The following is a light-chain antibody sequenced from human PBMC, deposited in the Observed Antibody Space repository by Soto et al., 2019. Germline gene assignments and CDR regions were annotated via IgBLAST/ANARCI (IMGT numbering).Light chain of an antibody. CDR1: QSISSW. CDR2: KAS. J-gene: IGKJ1*01. V-gene: IGKV1-5*03. Sequence: DIQMTQSPSILSASVGDRVTITCRASQSISSWLAWYQQKPGKAPNLLIHKASHLESGVPSRFSGSGSGTEFTLTISSLRPGDFATYYCQHYNTYPWTFGQGTKVDIK. CDR3: QHYNTYPWT.